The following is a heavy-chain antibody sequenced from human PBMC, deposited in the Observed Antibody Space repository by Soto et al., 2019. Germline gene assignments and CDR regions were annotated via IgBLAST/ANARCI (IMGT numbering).Heavy chain of an antibody. D-gene: IGHD2-21*02. CDR2: IHPSGGGT. Sequence: QVQLVQSGAEVKKPWASVKVSCKPSGYTFNTYYLHWVRQAPGQALEWMGVIHPSGGGTTYAQKFLGRVTVTRDTSTSTVFMELSSLRSDDTAVYYCARGGHIAVVTASFDYWGQGTLVTVSS. V-gene: IGHV1-46*02. CDR1: GYTFNTYY. CDR3: ARGGHIAVVTASFDY. J-gene: IGHJ4*02.